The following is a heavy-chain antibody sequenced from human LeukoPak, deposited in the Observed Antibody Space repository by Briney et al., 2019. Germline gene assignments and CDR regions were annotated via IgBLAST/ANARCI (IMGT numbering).Heavy chain of an antibody. CDR2: IYYSGST. V-gene: IGHV4-59*01. J-gene: IGHJ5*02. CDR3: ARVSVRESWGNWFDP. Sequence: PSETLSLTCTVSGGSISSYYWSWIRQPPGKGLEWIGYIYYSGSTNYNPSLKSRVTISVDTSKNQFSLKLSSVTAADTAVYYCARVSVRESWGNWFDPRGQGTLVTVSS. CDR1: GGSISSYY. D-gene: IGHD2/OR15-2a*01.